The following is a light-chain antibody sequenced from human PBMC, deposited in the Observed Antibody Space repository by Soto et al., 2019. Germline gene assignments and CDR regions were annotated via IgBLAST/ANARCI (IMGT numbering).Light chain of an antibody. CDR3: LQRSNWPLT. CDR1: QSVSNY. Sequence: EIVLTQSPATLSLSPGEGATLSCRASQSVSNYLAWYQQKPGQAPRLLIYDASNRATGIPARFSGGGSGTDFTLTISSLEPEDFAVYYCLQRSNWPLTFGGGTKVEIK. V-gene: IGKV3-11*01. J-gene: IGKJ4*01. CDR2: DAS.